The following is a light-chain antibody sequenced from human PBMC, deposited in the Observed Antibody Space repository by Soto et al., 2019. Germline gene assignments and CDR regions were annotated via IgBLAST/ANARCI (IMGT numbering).Light chain of an antibody. Sequence: EILMTQSPATLSVSPGERVTLSCRASQSVGSNLAWYQQKPGQAPRLLIYEASTRATDVPARFSGSGSGTDFTLAINSLRSEDFAVYYCQQYNNWPPLTFGGGTKVEIK. V-gene: IGKV3-15*01. CDR3: QQYNNWPPLT. J-gene: IGKJ4*01. CDR1: QSVGSN. CDR2: EAS.